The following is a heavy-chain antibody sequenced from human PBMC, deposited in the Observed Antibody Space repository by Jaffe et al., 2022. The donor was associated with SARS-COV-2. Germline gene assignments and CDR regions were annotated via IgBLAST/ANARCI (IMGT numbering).Heavy chain of an antibody. D-gene: IGHD5-18*01. V-gene: IGHV3-33*06. Sequence: QVQLVESGGGVVQPGRSLRLSCAASGFTFSSYGMHWVRQAPGKGLEWVAVIWYDGSNKYYADSVKGRFTISRDNSKNTLYLQMNSLRAEDTAVYYCAKSAAMGDYFDYWGQGTLVTVSS. J-gene: IGHJ4*02. CDR2: IWYDGSNK. CDR3: AKSAAMGDYFDY. CDR1: GFTFSSYG.